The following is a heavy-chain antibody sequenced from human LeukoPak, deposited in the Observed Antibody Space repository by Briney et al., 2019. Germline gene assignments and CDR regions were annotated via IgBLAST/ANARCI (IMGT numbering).Heavy chain of an antibody. J-gene: IGHJ3*01. D-gene: IGHD6-6*01. CDR2: INSDGSEG. V-gene: IGHV3-7*03. Sequence: GGSLRLSCAVSGFTFSGFWMSWSRQAPGKGLEWVASINSDGSEGYYADVVKGRFTTSRDNAKNSLHLQINSLRAEDTAVYYCARSSYSSSSSVWGQGTMVTVSS. CDR3: ARSSYSSSSSV. CDR1: GFTFSGFW.